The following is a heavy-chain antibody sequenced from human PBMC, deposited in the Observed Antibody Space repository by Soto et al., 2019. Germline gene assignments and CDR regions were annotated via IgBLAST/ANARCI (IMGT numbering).Heavy chain of an antibody. CDR2: INPNSGGT. Sequence: ASVKVSCKASGYTFTGYYMHWVRQAPGQGLEWMGWINPNSGGTNYAQKFQGRVTMTRDTSISTAYMELSRLRSDDTAVYYCARDLAGPYCSSTSCYSFDYWGQGTLVTVPQ. J-gene: IGHJ4*02. V-gene: IGHV1-2*02. CDR3: ARDLAGPYCSSTSCYSFDY. CDR1: GYTFTGYY. D-gene: IGHD2-2*02.